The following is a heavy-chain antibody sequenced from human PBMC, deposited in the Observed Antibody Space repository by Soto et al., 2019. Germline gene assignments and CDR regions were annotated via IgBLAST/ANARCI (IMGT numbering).Heavy chain of an antibody. D-gene: IGHD2-2*01. Sequence: EVQLLESGGGLVQPGGSLRLSCAASGFTFSSYAMSWVRQAPGKGLEWVSAISGSGGSTYYADSVKGRFTISRDNSKNTLYLQMNSLRAEDTAVYYCVKDLYCSSTSCYRPYYFDYWGQGTLVTVSS. V-gene: IGHV3-23*01. J-gene: IGHJ4*02. CDR1: GFTFSSYA. CDR2: ISGSGGST. CDR3: VKDLYCSSTSCYRPYYFDY.